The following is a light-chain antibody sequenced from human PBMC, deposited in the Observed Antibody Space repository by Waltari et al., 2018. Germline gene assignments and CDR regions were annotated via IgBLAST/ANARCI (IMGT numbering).Light chain of an antibody. V-gene: IGLV10-54*04. Sequence: QAGLTQPPSVSKGLRQTATLTCTGNNNNVGNQGAAWLQHHQGHPPKLLSYRDMNRPSGISERFSASRSGNTASLTITGLQPEDEADHYCSAWDISLNVHVFGTGTKVTVL. J-gene: IGLJ1*01. CDR2: RDM. CDR1: NNNVGNQG. CDR3: SAWDISLNVHV.